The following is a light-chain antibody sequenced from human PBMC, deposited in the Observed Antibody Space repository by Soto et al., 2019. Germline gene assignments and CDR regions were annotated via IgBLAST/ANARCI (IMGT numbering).Light chain of an antibody. J-gene: IGKJ1*01. CDR3: QQYGGSPT. V-gene: IGKV3-20*01. Sequence: EIVLTQSPATLSLSPGERATLSCRASQSVSDYLAWYQQKPGQAPRLLIYDGYSRATGIPDRFSGSGSGTSFSLTITGLEPEDFAVYYCQQYGGSPTFGQGTKVDIK. CDR1: QSVSDY. CDR2: DGY.